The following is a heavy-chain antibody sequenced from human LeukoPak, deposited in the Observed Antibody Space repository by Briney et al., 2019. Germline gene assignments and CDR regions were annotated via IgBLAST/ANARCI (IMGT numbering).Heavy chain of an antibody. V-gene: IGHV3-48*03. CDR1: GFTFSNYE. CDR2: ISSSGSTT. Sequence: GGSLRLSCVVSGFTFSNYEMNWVRQAPGKGLEWVSYISSSGSTTYCADSVKGRFTISRDNAKNSLFLQMNSLRAEDTAVYFCARMFEFWGQGTLVTVSS. J-gene: IGHJ4*02. CDR3: ARMFEF.